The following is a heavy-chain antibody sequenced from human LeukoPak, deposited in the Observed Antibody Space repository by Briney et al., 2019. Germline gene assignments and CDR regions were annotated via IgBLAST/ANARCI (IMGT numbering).Heavy chain of an antibody. CDR3: ARGDYDILTGYYPFDY. CDR2: INAYNGNT. CDR1: GYTFTSYG. J-gene: IGHJ4*02. V-gene: IGHV1-18*04. D-gene: IGHD3-9*01. Sequence: GASVKVSCKASGYTFTSYGISWVRQAPGQGLEWMGWINAYNGNTNYAQKLQGRVTMTTDTSTSTAYMELRSLRSDDTAVYYCARGDYDILTGYYPFDYWGQGTLVTVSS.